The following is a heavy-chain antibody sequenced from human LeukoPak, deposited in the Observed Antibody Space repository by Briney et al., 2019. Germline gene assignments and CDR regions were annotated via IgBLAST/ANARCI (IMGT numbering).Heavy chain of an antibody. D-gene: IGHD4-11*01. J-gene: IGHJ4*02. CDR2: INHSGST. V-gene: IGHV4-34*01. Sequence: PSETLFHTCAVYGGSFSDYYWSWIRQPPGKGLEWIGEINHSGSTNYNPSLKIRVTISADTSKNQLSLRLSSVTAADTAVYYCARVFYSNYAQFDYWGQGTLVTVSS. CDR1: GGSFSDYY. CDR3: ARVFYSNYAQFDY.